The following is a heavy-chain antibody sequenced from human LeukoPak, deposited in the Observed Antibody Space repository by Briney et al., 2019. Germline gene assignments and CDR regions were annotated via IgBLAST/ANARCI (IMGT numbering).Heavy chain of an antibody. CDR3: ASEGRYYDSSGYYSFFGY. D-gene: IGHD3-22*01. CDR2: IYYSGST. Sequence: SETLSLTCTVSGGSISSYYWSWIRQPPGKGLEWIGYIYYSGSTNYNPSLKSRVTISVDTSKNQFSLKLSSVTAADTAVYYCASEGRYYDSSGYYSFFGYWGQGTLVTVSS. J-gene: IGHJ4*02. CDR1: GGSISSYY. V-gene: IGHV4-59*01.